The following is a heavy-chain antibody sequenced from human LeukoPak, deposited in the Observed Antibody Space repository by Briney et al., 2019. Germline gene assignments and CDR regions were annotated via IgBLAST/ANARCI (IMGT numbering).Heavy chain of an antibody. J-gene: IGHJ3*02. CDR1: GYTFTGYY. V-gene: IGHV1-2*02. D-gene: IGHD3-10*01. CDR2: INPNGGGT. CDR3: ARALTMVRGIAFDI. Sequence: ASVKVSCKASGYTFTGYYMHWVRQAPGQGLEWMGLINPNGGGTNYAQKFQGRVTMTRDTSISTAYMELSRLRSDDTAVYYCARALTMVRGIAFDIWGQGTMVTVSS.